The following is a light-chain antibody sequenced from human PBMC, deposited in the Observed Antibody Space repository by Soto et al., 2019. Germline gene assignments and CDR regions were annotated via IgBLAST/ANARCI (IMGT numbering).Light chain of an antibody. CDR1: QSVSSNY. J-gene: IGKJ2*01. CDR3: QQSYSPPFT. CDR2: GAS. Sequence: EIVLTQSPGTLSLSPGERATLSCRASQSVSSNYLAWYQQKPGQAPRLLIYGASSRATGIPDRFSGSGSGTDFSLTISSLQPEDFASYYCQQSYSPPFTFGQGTNLEI. V-gene: IGKV3-20*01.